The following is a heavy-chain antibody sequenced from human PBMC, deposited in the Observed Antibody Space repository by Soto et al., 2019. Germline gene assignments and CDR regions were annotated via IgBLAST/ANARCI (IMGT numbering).Heavy chain of an antibody. CDR3: VSPSIAAAGWGYFQH. Sequence: PGGSLRLSCAASGFTFSSYAMHWVRQAPGKGLEWVAVISYDGSNKYYADSVKGRFTISRDNSKNTLYLQMSSLRAEDTAVYYCVSPSIAAAGWGYFQHWGQGTLVTVSS. D-gene: IGHD6-13*01. CDR2: ISYDGSNK. V-gene: IGHV3-30*14. J-gene: IGHJ1*01. CDR1: GFTFSSYA.